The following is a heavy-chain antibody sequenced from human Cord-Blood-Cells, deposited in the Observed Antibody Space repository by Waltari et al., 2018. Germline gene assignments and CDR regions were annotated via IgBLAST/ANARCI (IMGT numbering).Heavy chain of an antibody. CDR2: INPNSGGT. CDR3: ARDAAEIAARQYYYYYMDV. J-gene: IGHJ6*03. CDR1: GYTFTGYY. D-gene: IGHD6-6*01. Sequence: QVQLVQSGAEVKKPGASVKVSCKASGYTFTGYYMHWVRQSPGQGLEWMGWINPNSGGTNYAQKFQGRVTMTRKTSISTAYMELSRLRSDDSAVYYCARDAAEIAARQYYYYYMDVWGKGTTVTVSS. V-gene: IGHV1-2*02.